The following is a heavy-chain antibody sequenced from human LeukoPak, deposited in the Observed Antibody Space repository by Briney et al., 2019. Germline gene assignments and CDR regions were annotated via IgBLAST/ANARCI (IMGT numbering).Heavy chain of an antibody. CDR2: ISAYNGNT. CDR1: GYTFTSYG. J-gene: IGHJ4*02. CDR3: ARGGYYYDSSGYRIDY. D-gene: IGHD3-22*01. V-gene: IGHV1-18*01. Sequence: ASVKVSCKASGYTFTSYGISWVRQAPGQGLEWMGWISAYNGNTNYAQKLQGRVTMTTDTSTSTAYMELRSLRSDDTAVYYCARGGYYYDSSGYRIDYWGQGTLVTVPS.